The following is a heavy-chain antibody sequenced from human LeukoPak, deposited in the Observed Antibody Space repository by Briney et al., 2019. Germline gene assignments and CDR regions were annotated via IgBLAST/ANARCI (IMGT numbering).Heavy chain of an antibody. J-gene: IGHJ4*02. V-gene: IGHV1-18*01. Sequence: ASVKVSCKASGYTFTNYGISWVRQAPGQGLEWMGWISGFNGNTNYAQKFQGRVTMTTDTSTSTAYMDLRSLRSDDTALYYCARVGGGYGVDYWGQGTLVTVSS. D-gene: IGHD5-12*01. CDR2: ISGFNGNT. CDR3: ARVGGGYGVDY. CDR1: GYTFTNYG.